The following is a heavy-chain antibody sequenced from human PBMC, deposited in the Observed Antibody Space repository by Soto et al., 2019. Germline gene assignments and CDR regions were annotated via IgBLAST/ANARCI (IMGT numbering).Heavy chain of an antibody. D-gene: IGHD3-10*01. V-gene: IGHV3-49*03. CDR1: GFTIGDYA. J-gene: IGHJ6*03. CDR2: IRSKAYGGTT. Sequence: GGPLRLSCPASGFTIGDYALSWLRKAPGKGLEWVGFIRSKAYGGTTEYAASVKGRFTISRDDSKSIAYLQMNSLKTEDTAVYYCTRGPKELLWLESDYYYYYRYLQGKGTTLPVSS. CDR3: TRGPKELLWLESDYYYYYRYL.